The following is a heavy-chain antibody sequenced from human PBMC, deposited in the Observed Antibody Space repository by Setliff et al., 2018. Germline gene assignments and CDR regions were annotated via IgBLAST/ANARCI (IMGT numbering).Heavy chain of an antibody. Sequence: SETLSLTCTVSGGSISSGVYYWAWIRQPPGKGLEWIGRIYYRGDTYYNASLKSRLTLSVDTSKNQVSLNLRSETAADTAVYYCARTGTYRYFDYWGQGTQVTVSS. J-gene: IGHJ4*02. CDR2: IYYRGDT. CDR1: GGSISSGVYY. CDR3: ARTGTYRYFDY. D-gene: IGHD1-1*01. V-gene: IGHV4-39*01.